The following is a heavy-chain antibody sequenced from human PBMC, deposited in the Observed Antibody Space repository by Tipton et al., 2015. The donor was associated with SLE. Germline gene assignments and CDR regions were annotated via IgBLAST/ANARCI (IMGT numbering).Heavy chain of an antibody. D-gene: IGHD4-17*01. CDR2: IYQSGNS. J-gene: IGHJ4*02. CDR3: VRDAYGDSTVLLDS. CDR1: GFSISSGYY. Sequence: TLSLTCDVSGFSISSGYYWGWIRQPPGKGLEWIGSIYQSGNSYYNPSLKSRVSVSIDAFQNQLFLRLNSVTAADTAVYYCVRDAYGDSTVLLDSWGQGTLVTVSS. V-gene: IGHV4-38-2*02.